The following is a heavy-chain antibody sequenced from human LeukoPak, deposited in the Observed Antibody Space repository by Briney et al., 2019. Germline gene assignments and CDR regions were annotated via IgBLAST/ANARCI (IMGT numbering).Heavy chain of an antibody. CDR3: AKDRKSSSWNYYGMDV. CDR2: ISYDGSNK. J-gene: IGHJ6*02. CDR1: GFTFSSYW. V-gene: IGHV3-30*18. D-gene: IGHD6-13*01. Sequence: GGSLRLSCAASGFTFSSYWMSWVRQAPGKGLEWVAVISYDGSNKYYADSVKGRFTISRDNSKNTLYLQMNSLRAEDTAVYYCAKDRKSSSWNYYGMDVWGQGTTVTVSS.